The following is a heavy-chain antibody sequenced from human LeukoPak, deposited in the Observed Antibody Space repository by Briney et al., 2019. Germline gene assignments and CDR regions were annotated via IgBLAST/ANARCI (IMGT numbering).Heavy chain of an antibody. CDR1: GFTFSSYS. CDR2: ISSSSSTI. J-gene: IGHJ6*02. CDR3: ARDSGGYSYGYYYYGMDV. V-gene: IGHV3-48*04. Sequence: GGSLRLSCAASGFTFSSYSMNWVRQASGKGLEWVSYISSSSSTIYYADSVKGRFTISRDNAKNSLYLQMNSLRAEDTAVYYCARDSGGYSYGYYYYGMDVWGQGTTVTVSS. D-gene: IGHD5-18*01.